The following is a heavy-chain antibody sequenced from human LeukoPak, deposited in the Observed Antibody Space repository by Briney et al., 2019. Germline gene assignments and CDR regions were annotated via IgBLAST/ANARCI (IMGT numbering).Heavy chain of an antibody. CDR1: GFTFSSYA. Sequence: GGSLRLSCAASGFTFSSYAMSWVRQAPGKGLEWVSAISGSGGSTYYADSVKGRFTISRDNSKNTLYLQMNSLRAEDTAVYYCAKDLGGYDRGLMDVWGKGTTVTVSS. J-gene: IGHJ6*04. CDR2: ISGSGGST. D-gene: IGHD5-12*01. V-gene: IGHV3-23*01. CDR3: AKDLGGYDRGLMDV.